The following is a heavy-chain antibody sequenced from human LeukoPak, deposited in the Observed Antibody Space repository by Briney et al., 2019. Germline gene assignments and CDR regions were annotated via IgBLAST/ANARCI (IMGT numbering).Heavy chain of an antibody. J-gene: IGHJ4*02. CDR2: IYYSGST. V-gene: IGHV4-39*07. CDR3: ARGARSRYYDSSGYYYPY. CDR1: GGSISSNNYY. Sequence: SDTLSLTCTVSGGSISSNNYYWAWIRQPPGKGLEWIGSIYYSGSTYYNPSLKSRVTISVDTSKNQFSLKLSSVTAADTAVYYCARGARSRYYDSSGYYYPYWGQGTLVTVSS. D-gene: IGHD3-22*01.